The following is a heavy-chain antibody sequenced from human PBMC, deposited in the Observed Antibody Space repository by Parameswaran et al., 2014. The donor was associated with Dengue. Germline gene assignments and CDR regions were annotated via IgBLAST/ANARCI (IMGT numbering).Heavy chain of an antibody. D-gene: IGHD3-10*02. Sequence: WVRQAPGQGLEWMGMINPSGGSTSYAQEFQGRVTMTRDTSTSTVYVELSSLRSEDTAVYYCARGNGRDYYYYMDVWGKGTTVTVSS. CDR2: INPSGGST. J-gene: IGHJ6*03. CDR3: ARGNGRDYYYYMDV. V-gene: IGHV1-46*01.